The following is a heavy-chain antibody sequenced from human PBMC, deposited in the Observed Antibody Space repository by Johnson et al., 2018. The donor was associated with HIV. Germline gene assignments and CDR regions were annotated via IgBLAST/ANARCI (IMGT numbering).Heavy chain of an antibody. D-gene: IGHD2-15*01. V-gene: IGHV3-53*01. Sequence: VQLVESGGGVVQPGRSLRLSCAASGFTVSTNYMSWVRQAPGKGLDWVSVIYSSGSTYYTDSVKGRFTTSRDNSKNTVYLQMNSLRAEDTAVYYCSTGDIVVVAGAMLLPLHDAFDIWGQGTMVTVSS. CDR2: IYSSGST. J-gene: IGHJ3*02. CDR1: GFTVSTNY. CDR3: STGDIVVVAGAMLLPLHDAFDI.